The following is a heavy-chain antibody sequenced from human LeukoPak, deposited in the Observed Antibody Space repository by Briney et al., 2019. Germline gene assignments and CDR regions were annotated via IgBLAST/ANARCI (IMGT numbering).Heavy chain of an antibody. V-gene: IGHV4-39*07. Sequence: PSETLSLTCTVSGGSISSSSYYWGWIRQPPGKGLEWIGTIYYSGSTNYNPSLKSRVTMSVDTSKNQFSLKLSSVTAADTAVYYCARAPTGVRTYAFDIWGQGTMVTVSS. D-gene: IGHD7-27*01. CDR3: ARAPTGVRTYAFDI. J-gene: IGHJ3*02. CDR2: IYYSGST. CDR1: GGSISSSSYY.